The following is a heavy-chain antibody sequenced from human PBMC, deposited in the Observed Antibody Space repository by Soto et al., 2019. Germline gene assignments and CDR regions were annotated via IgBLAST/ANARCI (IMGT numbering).Heavy chain of an antibody. CDR3: SRFIMVGGWFDPNYYHGMDV. D-gene: IGHD6-19*01. J-gene: IGHJ6*02. CDR2: ISGYNGNT. CDR1: GYTFSNYG. V-gene: IGHV1-18*01. Sequence: QVQLVQSGAEVKKPGASVTVSCKTSGYTFSNYGINWVRQAPGLGLEWMGWISGYNGNTYYAQTVQGRVTMTTDTSTGTVYMELRSLKSDDTAIYYCSRFIMVGGWFDPNYYHGMDVWGQGTTVTVSS.